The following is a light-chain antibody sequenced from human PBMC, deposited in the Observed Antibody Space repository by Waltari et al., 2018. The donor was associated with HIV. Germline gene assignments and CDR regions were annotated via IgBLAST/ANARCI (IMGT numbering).Light chain of an antibody. Sequence: STELTQPPSISVSPGQAATMACSGNKLEDKFVNWHQQIPGQAPRVVILQDKKRPSGLPERVSGTKSGTIATLSIRETQALDAADYSCQAWDVSGPRVFGGGTKLTVL. CDR1: KLEDKF. CDR3: QAWDVSGPRV. J-gene: IGLJ2*01. CDR2: QDK. V-gene: IGLV3-1*01.